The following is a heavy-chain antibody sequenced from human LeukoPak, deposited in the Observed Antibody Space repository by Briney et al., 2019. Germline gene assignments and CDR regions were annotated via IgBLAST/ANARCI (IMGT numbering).Heavy chain of an antibody. V-gene: IGHV4-31*03. CDR3: AKLWFGELLSPFDDAFDI. CDR2: IYYSGST. Sequence: PSQTLSLTCTVSGGSISSGGYYWSWIRQHPGKGLEWIGYIYYSGSTYYNPSLKSRVTISVDTSKNQFSLKLRSVTAADTAVYYCAKLWFGELLSPFDDAFDIWGQGTMVTVSS. D-gene: IGHD3-10*01. J-gene: IGHJ3*02. CDR1: GGSISSGGYY.